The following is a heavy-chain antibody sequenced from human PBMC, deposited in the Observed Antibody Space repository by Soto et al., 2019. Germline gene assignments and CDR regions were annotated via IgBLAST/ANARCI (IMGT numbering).Heavy chain of an antibody. CDR3: AKERYYDILADSYSNYGLDV. CDR1: GFTFSAFA. Sequence: EVQLLESGGDLVQPGGSLRLSCAASGFTFSAFAMTWVRQPPGQGLEWVSTVIGRGAYTFDGDSVKGRFTISRDNSKDTLYLQMTSLRPEDTAVYYCAKERYYDILADSYSNYGLDVWGQGTPVTVSS. V-gene: IGHV3-23*01. D-gene: IGHD3-9*01. CDR2: VIGRGAYT. J-gene: IGHJ6*02.